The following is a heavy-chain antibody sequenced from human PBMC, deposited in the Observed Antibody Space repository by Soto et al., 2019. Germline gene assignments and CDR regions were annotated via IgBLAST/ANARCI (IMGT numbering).Heavy chain of an antibody. J-gene: IGHJ1*01. D-gene: IGHD3-16*02. CDR3: ASHGSF. CDR2: IYYSGET. V-gene: IGHV4-39*02. Sequence: QLQLQESGPGLVKPSETLSLTCTVSGVSISGTSYYWGWIRQTPAKGLEWIGTIYYSGETFYNPSLKSRVTISIDTSKNHFSLNLDAVTAADTAIYYCASHGSFWGQGSVVTVSS. CDR1: GVSISGTSYY.